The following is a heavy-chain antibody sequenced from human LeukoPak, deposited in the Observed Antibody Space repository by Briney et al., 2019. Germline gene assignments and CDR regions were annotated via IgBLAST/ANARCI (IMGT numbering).Heavy chain of an antibody. J-gene: IGHJ6*02. V-gene: IGHV3-33*01. Sequence: GGSLRLSCAASGFTFSSYGMHWVRQAPGKGLEWVAVIWYDGSNKYYADSVKGRFTISRDNSKNTLYLQMNSLRAEDTAVYYCAREVGSTLIYYYYYGMDVWGQGTTVTVSS. CDR1: GFTFSSYG. CDR2: IWYDGSNK. D-gene: IGHD2-2*01. CDR3: AREVGSTLIYYYYYGMDV.